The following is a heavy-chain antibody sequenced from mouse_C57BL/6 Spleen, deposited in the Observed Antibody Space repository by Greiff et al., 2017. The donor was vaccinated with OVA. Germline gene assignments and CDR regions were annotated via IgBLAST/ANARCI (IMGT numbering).Heavy chain of an antibody. CDR1: GFTFSSYT. Sequence: EVKLMESGGGLVKPGGSLKLSCAASGFTFSSYTMSWVRQTPEKRLEWVATISGGGGNTYYPDSVKGRFTISRDKAKNTLYLQMSSRRSEDTALYYCARGDYYFDYWGQGTTLTVSS. V-gene: IGHV5-9*01. J-gene: IGHJ2*01. CDR2: ISGGGGNT. CDR3: ARGDYYFDY.